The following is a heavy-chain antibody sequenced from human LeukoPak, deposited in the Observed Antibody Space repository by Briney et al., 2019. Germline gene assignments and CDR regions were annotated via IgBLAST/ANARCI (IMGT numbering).Heavy chain of an antibody. CDR1: GFTFSSYG. D-gene: IGHD6-25*01. CDR2: ISYDGSNK. J-gene: IGHJ4*02. Sequence: GRSLRLSRAASGFTFSSYGMHWVRQAPGKGLEWVAVISYDGSNKYYADSVKGRFTISRDNSKNTLYLQMNSLRAEDTAVYYCAKDLGGLYYFDYWGQGTLVTVPS. V-gene: IGHV3-30*18. CDR3: AKDLGGLYYFDY.